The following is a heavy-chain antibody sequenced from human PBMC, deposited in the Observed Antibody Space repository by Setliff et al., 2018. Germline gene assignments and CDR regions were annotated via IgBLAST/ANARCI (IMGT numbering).Heavy chain of an antibody. CDR1: GGSISSYY. J-gene: IGHJ6*03. Sequence: SETLSLTCTVSGGSISSYYWSWIRQPAGKGLEWIGHIYTSGSTNYNPSLKSRVTMSVDTSKNQFSLKLSSVTAADTAVYYCARDRRGYSYGSLGYYYYYMDVWGKGTTVTVSS. CDR3: ARDRRGYSYGSLGYYYYYMDV. CDR2: IYTSGST. V-gene: IGHV4-4*07. D-gene: IGHD5-18*01.